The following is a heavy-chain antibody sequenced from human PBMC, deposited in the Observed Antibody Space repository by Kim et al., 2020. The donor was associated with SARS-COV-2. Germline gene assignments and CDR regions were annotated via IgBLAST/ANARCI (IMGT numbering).Heavy chain of an antibody. CDR3: AAFRTGTWYVDY. J-gene: IGHJ4*02. CDR2: TYYSERI. CDR1: GDSVSSGTYS. D-gene: IGHD2-8*02. V-gene: IGHV4-39*01. Sequence: SETLSLSCTVSGDSVSSGTYSWGWIRQPPGKGLEWIGNTYYSERIYYNPSLKSRVTMSADTSENQFSLTLHSVTAADTAVYYCAAFRTGTWYVDYWGRGT.